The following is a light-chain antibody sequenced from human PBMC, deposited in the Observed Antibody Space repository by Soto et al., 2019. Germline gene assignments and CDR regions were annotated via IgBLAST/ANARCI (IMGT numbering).Light chain of an antibody. J-gene: IGLJ1*01. Sequence: QSALTPPASVSGSPGQSITISCTGTSSDIGAYNYVSWYQQHPGKAPKVMIYDVSNRPSGVSNRVSGSKSGNTASLTISGLQAEDEADYYCTSYTSISTDVFGTGTKLTVL. V-gene: IGLV2-14*01. CDR1: SSDIGAYNY. CDR3: TSYTSISTDV. CDR2: DVS.